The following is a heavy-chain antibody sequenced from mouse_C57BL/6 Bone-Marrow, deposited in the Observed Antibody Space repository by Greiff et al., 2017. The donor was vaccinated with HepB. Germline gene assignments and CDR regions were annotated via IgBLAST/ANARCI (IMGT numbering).Heavy chain of an antibody. Sequence: QVHVKQPGAELVKPGASVKLSCKASGYTFTSYWMHWVKQRPGQGLEWIGMIHPNSGSTNYNEKFKSKATLTVDKSSSTAYMQLSSLTSEDSAVYYGARYYGSSYDYWGQGTTLTVSS. CDR1: GYTFTSYW. J-gene: IGHJ2*01. V-gene: IGHV1-64*01. CDR3: ARYYGSSYDY. CDR2: IHPNSGST. D-gene: IGHD1-1*01.